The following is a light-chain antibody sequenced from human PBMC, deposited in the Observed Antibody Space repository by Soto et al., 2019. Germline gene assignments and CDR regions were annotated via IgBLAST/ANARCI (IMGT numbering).Light chain of an antibody. J-gene: IGKJ5*01. Sequence: DIQMTQSPSSLSASVGDRVTITCQASQDINKNLIWYQQKRVKAPNLLVYDASDLETGVPSRFSGSGSGTGFTFTISSLQPEDFATYYCQQYESLPLTFGQGTRLEI. CDR1: QDINKN. V-gene: IGKV1-33*01. CDR2: DAS. CDR3: QQYESLPLT.